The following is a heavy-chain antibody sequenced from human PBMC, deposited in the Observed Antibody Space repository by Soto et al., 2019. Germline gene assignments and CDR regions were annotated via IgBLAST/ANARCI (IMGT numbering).Heavy chain of an antibody. CDR3: ARGYSNWSLLNWFDP. J-gene: IGHJ5*02. V-gene: IGHV4-34*01. CDR1: GGSFSGYY. Sequence: SETLSLTCAVYGGSFSGYYWSWIRQPPGKGLEWIGEINHSGSTNYNPSLKSRVTILVDTSKNQFSLKLSSVTAADTAVYYCARGYSNWSLLNWFDPWGQGTLVTVSS. CDR2: INHSGST. D-gene: IGHD4-4*01.